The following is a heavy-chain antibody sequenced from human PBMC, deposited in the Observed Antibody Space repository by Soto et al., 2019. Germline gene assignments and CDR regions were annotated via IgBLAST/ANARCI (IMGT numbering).Heavy chain of an antibody. D-gene: IGHD6-13*01. J-gene: IGHJ1*01. CDR3: ARERPSSWYKGREFQN. CDR2: ISGSGGAP. CDR1: GYNFSIYA. V-gene: IGHV3-23*01. Sequence: GTMSLSCAASGYNFSIYAMTWVRQPPGRGLEWVSTISGSGGAPDYVDSVKGRFTISRDNSKNVVYLQMNSLRAEDTAVYYCARERPSSWYKGREFQNWGQGTVVTVTS.